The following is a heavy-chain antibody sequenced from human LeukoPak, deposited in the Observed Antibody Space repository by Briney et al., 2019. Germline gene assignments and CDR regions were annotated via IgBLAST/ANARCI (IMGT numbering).Heavy chain of an antibody. V-gene: IGHV3-23*01. CDR1: GFTFSSYA. J-gene: IGHJ4*02. CDR3: AKDAPPYYDFWSGYPFFDY. D-gene: IGHD3-3*01. Sequence: GGSLRLSCAASGFTFSSYAMSWVRQAPGKGLQWVSTISPGGGYTYYADSVKGRFTISRDNSKNTLYLQLNSLRAEDTAVYYCAKDAPPYYDFWSGYPFFDYWGQGTLVTVSS. CDR2: ISPGGGYT.